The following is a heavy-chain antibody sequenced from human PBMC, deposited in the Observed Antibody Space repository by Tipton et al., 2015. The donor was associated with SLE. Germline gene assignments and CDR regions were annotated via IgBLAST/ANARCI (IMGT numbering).Heavy chain of an antibody. CDR2: ISDRGGT. V-gene: IGHV4-59*12. CDR3: ARGPQYYDSAGLLY. Sequence: TLSLTCSVSGGSISSNYWIWIRQPPGKGLEWIGYISDRGGTNYNPSLKSRLTISVDPAKNHFSLRLSSLTAADTAVYYCARGPQYYDSAGLLYWGQGTLVIVSA. J-gene: IGHJ4*02. D-gene: IGHD3-22*01. CDR1: GGSISSNY.